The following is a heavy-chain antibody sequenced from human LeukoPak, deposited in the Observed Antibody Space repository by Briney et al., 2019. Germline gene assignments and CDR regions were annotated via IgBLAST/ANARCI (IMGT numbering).Heavy chain of an antibody. J-gene: IGHJ4*02. D-gene: IGHD4-17*01. CDR2: INSDGSST. V-gene: IGHV3-74*01. CDR1: GFTFSSYW. CDR3: ARVGDYYGDYVRFDY. Sequence: GRSQRLSCAASGFTFSSYWMHWVRQAPGKGLVWVSRINSDGSSTSYADSVKGRFTISRDNAKNTLYLQMNSLRAEDTAVYYCARVGDYYGDYVRFDYWGQGTLVTVSS.